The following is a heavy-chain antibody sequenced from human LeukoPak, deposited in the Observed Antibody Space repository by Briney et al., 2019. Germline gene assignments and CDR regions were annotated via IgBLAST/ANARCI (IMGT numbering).Heavy chain of an antibody. D-gene: IGHD3-10*01. V-gene: IGHV3-30-3*01. CDR1: GFTFSSYA. CDR2: ISYDGSNK. Sequence: PGGSLRLSCAASGFTFSSYAMHWVRQAPGKGLEWVAVISYDGSNKYYADSVKGRFTISRDNSKNTLYLQMNSLRAEDTAVYYCAREAYDPGWGIERGESYWGQGTLVTVSS. CDR3: AREAYDPGWGIERGESY. J-gene: IGHJ4*02.